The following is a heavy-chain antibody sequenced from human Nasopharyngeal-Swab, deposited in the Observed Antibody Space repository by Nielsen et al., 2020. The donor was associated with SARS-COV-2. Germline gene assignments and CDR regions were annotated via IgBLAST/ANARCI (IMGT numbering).Heavy chain of an antibody. V-gene: IGHV7-4-1*02. CDR2: INTNTGNP. J-gene: IGHJ4*02. Sequence: WVRQAPGQGLEWMGWINTNTGNPTYAQGFTGRFVFSLDNSVSTTYLQISSLKAEDTAVYYCARGHDTSDYWGQGTLVTVSS. D-gene: IGHD3-9*01. CDR3: ARGHDTSDY.